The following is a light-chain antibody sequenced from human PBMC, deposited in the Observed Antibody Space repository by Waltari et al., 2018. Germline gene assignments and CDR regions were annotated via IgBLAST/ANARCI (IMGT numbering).Light chain of an antibody. CDR1: QSIRTF. J-gene: IGKJ1*01. CDR2: DAS. CDR3: QQGYSIPRT. Sequence: NQLTPSPPSLSASVGDRVTITLRAIQSIRTFLNWYQQKPGKVPDLLIYDASRLEDGVPSRFSGSGSGTDFTLSISSLQPEDFSTYYCQQGYSIPRTFGQGTRVEIK. V-gene: IGKV1-39*01.